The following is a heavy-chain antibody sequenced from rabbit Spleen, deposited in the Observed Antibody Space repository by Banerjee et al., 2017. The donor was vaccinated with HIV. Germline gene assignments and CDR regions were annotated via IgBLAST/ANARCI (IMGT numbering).Heavy chain of an antibody. CDR2: IYTGSGST. CDR3: ARDTSSSFSSYGMDL. J-gene: IGHJ6*01. D-gene: IGHD1-1*01. V-gene: IGHV1S40*01. CDR1: GFDLSNYYY. Sequence: QSSEESGGDLVKPGASLTLTCTASGFDLSNYYYMCWVRQAPGKGLEWIACIYTGSGSTYYASWAKGRFSISKTSSTTVTLQMTSLTAADTATYFCARDTSSSFSSYGMDLWGPGTLVTVS.